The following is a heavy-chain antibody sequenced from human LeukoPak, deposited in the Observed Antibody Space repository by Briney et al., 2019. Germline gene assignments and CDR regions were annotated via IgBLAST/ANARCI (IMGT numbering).Heavy chain of an antibody. J-gene: IGHJ6*03. CDR3: ARDEVYSSGWPQYYYYYMDV. V-gene: IGHV3-66*01. CDR1: GFTVSTNS. CDR2: IYSDNT. D-gene: IGHD6-19*01. Sequence: GGSLRLSCAASGFTVSTNSMSWVRQAPGKGLEWVSFIYSDNTHYSDSVKGRFTISRDNAKNSLYLQMNSLRAEDTAVYYCARDEVYSSGWPQYYYYYMDVWGKGTTVTISS.